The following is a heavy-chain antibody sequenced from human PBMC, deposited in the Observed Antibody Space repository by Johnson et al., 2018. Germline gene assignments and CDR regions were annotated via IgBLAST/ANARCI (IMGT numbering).Heavy chain of an antibody. CDR2: INSDGSST. Sequence: VQLVESGGGLVQPGGSLRLSCAASGFTFSSYWMHWVRQAPGKGLVWVSRINSDGSSTSYADSVKGRFPISRDNARNTVYLQRNGLSAEDTAVYYCARGALLTGIAVADYWGQGTLVTVSS. V-gene: IGHV3-74*02. D-gene: IGHD6-19*01. J-gene: IGHJ4*02. CDR1: GFTFSSYW. CDR3: ARGALLTGIAVADY.